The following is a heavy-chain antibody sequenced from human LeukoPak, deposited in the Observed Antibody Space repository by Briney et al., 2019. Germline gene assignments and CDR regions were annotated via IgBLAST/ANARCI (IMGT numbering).Heavy chain of an antibody. J-gene: IGHJ4*02. V-gene: IGHV4-34*01. CDR1: GGSFSDYY. Sequence: ASETLSLTCAVNGGSFSDYYWSWIRQPPDMGLEWIGEINHSGNTNYNPSLKSRASISVDTSKNQFSLKLNSVTAADTAVYYCARTHYYGSGSGIDYWGQGSLVTVSS. D-gene: IGHD3-10*01. CDR3: ARTHYYGSGSGIDY. CDR2: INHSGNT.